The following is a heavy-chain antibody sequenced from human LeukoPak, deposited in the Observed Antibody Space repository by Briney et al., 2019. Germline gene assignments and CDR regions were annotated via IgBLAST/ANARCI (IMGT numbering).Heavy chain of an antibody. V-gene: IGHV4-34*01. J-gene: IGHJ6*03. CDR3: ARDVRNYDSSGYYYYYYYYMDV. Sequence: SETLSLTCAVYGGSFSGYYWSWIRQPPGKGLEWIGEINHSGSTNYNPSLMSRVTISVDTSKNQFSLKLSSVTAADTAVYYCARDVRNYDSSGYYYYYYYYMDVWGKGTPVTVSS. CDR2: INHSGST. CDR1: GGSFSGYY. D-gene: IGHD3-22*01.